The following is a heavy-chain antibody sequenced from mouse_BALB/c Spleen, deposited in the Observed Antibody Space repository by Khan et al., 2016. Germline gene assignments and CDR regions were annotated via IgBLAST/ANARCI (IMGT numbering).Heavy chain of an antibody. CDR1: GYTFTNYG. Sequence: QFQLVQSGPELKKPGETVKISCKASGYTFTNYGMNWVKQAPGKGLKWMGWINTYTGEPTYADDFKGRFAFSLETSASTAYLQINNLKHEDTATYFCARRRGLYYAMDYWGQGTSVTVSS. CDR3: ARRRGLYYAMDY. V-gene: IGHV9-3-1*01. J-gene: IGHJ4*01. CDR2: INTYTGEP.